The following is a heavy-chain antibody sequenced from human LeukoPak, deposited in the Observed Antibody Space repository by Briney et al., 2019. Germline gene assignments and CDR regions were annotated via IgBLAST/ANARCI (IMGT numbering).Heavy chain of an antibody. V-gene: IGHV3-7*03. J-gene: IGHJ4*02. CDR3: ARDGSGYSSGWYSDY. Sequence: GGSLRLSCAASGFTFSSYWMSWVRQAPGKGLEWVANIKQDGSEKYYVDSVKGRFTISRDNAKNSPYLQMNSLRAEDTAVYYCARDGSGYSSGWYSDYWGQGTLVTVSS. CDR1: GFTFSSYW. D-gene: IGHD6-19*01. CDR2: IKQDGSEK.